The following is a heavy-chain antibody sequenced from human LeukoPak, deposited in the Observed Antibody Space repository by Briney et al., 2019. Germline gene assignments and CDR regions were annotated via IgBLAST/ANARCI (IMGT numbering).Heavy chain of an antibody. J-gene: IGHJ5*02. CDR1: GYTFTSYD. CDR2: MNPDSGNT. V-gene: IGHV1-8*01. Sequence: GASVKVSCKASGYTFTSYDINWVRQATGQGLEWMGWMNPDSGNTDFAQKFQGRVTMTRNTSISTAYMELSSLTSEDTAVYYCAVHLPGDYLDPWGQGTLVTVSS. D-gene: IGHD4-17*01. CDR3: AVHLPGDYLDP.